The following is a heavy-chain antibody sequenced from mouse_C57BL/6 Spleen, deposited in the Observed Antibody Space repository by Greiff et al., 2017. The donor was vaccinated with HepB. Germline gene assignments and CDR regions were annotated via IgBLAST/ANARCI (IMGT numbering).Heavy chain of an antibody. Sequence: EVKLVESGGGLVKPGGSLKLSCAASGFTFSSYAMSWVRQTPEKRLEWVATISDGGSYTYYPDNVKGRFTISRDNAKNNRYLQMSHLKSEDTAMYYCARAPTTTTVVETGFDYWGQGTTLTVSS. D-gene: IGHD1-1*01. J-gene: IGHJ2*01. CDR2: ISDGGSYT. CDR3: ARAPTTTTVVETGFDY. V-gene: IGHV5-4*03. CDR1: GFTFSSYA.